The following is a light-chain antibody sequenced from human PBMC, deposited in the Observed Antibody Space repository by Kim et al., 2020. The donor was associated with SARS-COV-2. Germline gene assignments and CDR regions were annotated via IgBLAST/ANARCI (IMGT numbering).Light chain of an antibody. CDR2: QDN. Sequence: SYELTQPPSVSVSPGQTASITCSGDKLGDKYACWYQQKAGQSPVLVIYQDNKRPSGIPERFSGSNSGNTATLTISGTQAMDEADYYCQAWDISTASYVFGTGTKVTVL. J-gene: IGLJ1*01. V-gene: IGLV3-1*01. CDR1: KLGDKY. CDR3: QAWDISTASYV.